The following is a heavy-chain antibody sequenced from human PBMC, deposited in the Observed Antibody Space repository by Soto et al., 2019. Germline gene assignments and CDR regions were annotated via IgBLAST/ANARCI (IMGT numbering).Heavy chain of an antibody. Sequence: QVQLVESGGGVVQPGRSLRLSSAASGFTFSSYGMHWVRRAPGKGLEWVAVISYDGSNKYYADSVKGRFTISRDNSKNTLYLQMNSLRAEDTAVYYCAKDLWELAYYFDYWGQGTLVTVSS. J-gene: IGHJ4*02. CDR3: AKDLWELAYYFDY. D-gene: IGHD1-26*01. V-gene: IGHV3-30*18. CDR2: ISYDGSNK. CDR1: GFTFSSYG.